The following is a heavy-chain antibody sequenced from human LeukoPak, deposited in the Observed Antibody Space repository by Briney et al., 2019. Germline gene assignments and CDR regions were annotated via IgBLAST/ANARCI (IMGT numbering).Heavy chain of an antibody. J-gene: IGHJ4*02. Sequence: GGSLRLSCAASGFPFSSYAMHWVRQAPGKGLEWVAVISYDGSNKYYADSVKGRFTISRDNSKNTLYLQMNSLRAEDTALYYCARTFYSNGTGVPIYYWGQGTLVTVSS. CDR1: GFPFSSYA. D-gene: IGHD6-19*01. V-gene: IGHV3-30-3*01. CDR3: ARTFYSNGTGVPIYY. CDR2: ISYDGSNK.